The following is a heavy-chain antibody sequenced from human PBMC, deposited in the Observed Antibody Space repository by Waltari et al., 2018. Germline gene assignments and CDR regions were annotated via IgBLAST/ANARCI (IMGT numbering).Heavy chain of an antibody. CDR2: ISSRSKYI. J-gene: IGHJ4*02. V-gene: IGHV3-21*02. CDR1: GFRFSAYA. D-gene: IGHD3-22*01. CDR3: ARDNWTPNFYDKSGYF. Sequence: DVQLVESGGGLAKPGGSLTLACAASGFRFSAYARNWVRQGPGKGLEWVSSISSRSKYIYYADSVKGRFTISRDNAKKFLYLEMNALSADDTAVYYCARDNWTPNFYDKSGYFWGQGALVSVSS.